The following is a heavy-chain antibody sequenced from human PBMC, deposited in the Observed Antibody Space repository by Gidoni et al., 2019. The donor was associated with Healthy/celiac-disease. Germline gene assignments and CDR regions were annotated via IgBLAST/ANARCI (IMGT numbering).Heavy chain of an antibody. CDR1: SSYA. V-gene: IGHV3-30-3*01. D-gene: IGHD6-13*01. J-gene: IGHJ6*03. CDR3: AIGVWQLVSIYYYYYYYMDV. Sequence: SSYAMHWVRQAPGKGLEWVAGISYDGSNKYYADSVKGRFTIYRDNSKNTLYLQMNSLRAEYTAVYYCAIGVWQLVSIYYYYYYYMDVWGKGTTVTVSS. CDR2: ISYDGSNK.